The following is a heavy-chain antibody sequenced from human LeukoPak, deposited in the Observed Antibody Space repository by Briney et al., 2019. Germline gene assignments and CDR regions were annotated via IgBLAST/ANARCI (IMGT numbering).Heavy chain of an antibody. D-gene: IGHD6-13*01. J-gene: IGHJ6*03. CDR1: GYTFTSYG. CDR2: IIPIFGTA. V-gene: IGHV1-69*06. CDR3: ARVVGSSSPTPAYMDV. Sequence: VASVKVSCKASGYTFTSYGISWVRQAPGQGLEWMGGIIPIFGTANYAQKFQGRVTITADKSTSTAYMELSSLRSEDTAVYYCARVVGSSSPTPAYMDVWGKGTTVTVSS.